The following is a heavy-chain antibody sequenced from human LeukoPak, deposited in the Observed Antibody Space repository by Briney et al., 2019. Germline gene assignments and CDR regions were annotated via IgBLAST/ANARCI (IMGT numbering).Heavy chain of an antibody. Sequence: ASVKASCKTSGYTFTTYGILGVRQAPGQGLEWMGWISGYNGNTNFARKLQGRVPMTTHTSTSTAYMELRSLRSDDTAVYYCARSLTIREGDAFDIWGQGTMVTVSS. D-gene: IGHD3-10*01. V-gene: IGHV1-18*01. J-gene: IGHJ3*02. CDR3: ARSLTIREGDAFDI. CDR1: GYTFTTYG. CDR2: ISGYNGNT.